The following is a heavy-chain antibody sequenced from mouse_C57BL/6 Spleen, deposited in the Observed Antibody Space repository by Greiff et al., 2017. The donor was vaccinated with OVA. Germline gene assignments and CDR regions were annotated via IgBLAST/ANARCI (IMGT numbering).Heavy chain of an antibody. CDR2: IDPSDSYT. Sequence: QVQLQQPGAELVMPGASVKLSCKASGYTFTSYWMHWVKQRPGQGLEWIGEIDPSDSYTNYNQKFKGKSTLTVDKSSSTAYMQLSSLTSEDSAVYYCATYYYGGSYVDYWGQGTTLTVSS. CDR3: ATYYYGGSYVDY. J-gene: IGHJ2*01. V-gene: IGHV1-69*01. D-gene: IGHD1-1*01. CDR1: GYTFTSYW.